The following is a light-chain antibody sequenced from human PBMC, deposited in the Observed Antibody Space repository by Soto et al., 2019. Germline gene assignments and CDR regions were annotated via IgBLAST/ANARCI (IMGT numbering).Light chain of an antibody. CDR1: QSIIRW. CDR3: QQYNNYSPWM. CDR2: DAT. Sequence: DIQMTQSPSTLSASVGDRVTITCRASQSIIRWLSWYQQKPGKAPKVLIYDATSLENGVPSRFSGSGSATEFTLTISSLQPDDFATYYCQQYNNYSPWMFGQGTKVDIK. V-gene: IGKV1-5*01. J-gene: IGKJ1*01.